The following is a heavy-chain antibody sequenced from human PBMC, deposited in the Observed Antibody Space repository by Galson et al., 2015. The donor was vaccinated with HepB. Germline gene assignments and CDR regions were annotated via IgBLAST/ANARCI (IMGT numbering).Heavy chain of an antibody. V-gene: IGHV1-69*13. CDR2: IIPIVGKA. Sequence: SVKVSCKASGGTFSSYAISWVRQAPGQGLEWMGGIIPIVGKANYAQKLQGRVTMTADESTSTAYMELSSLRSEDTAVYYCAREGSPMVQGGGDAFDIWGQGAMVTVSS. CDR3: AREGSPMVQGGGDAFDI. J-gene: IGHJ3*02. D-gene: IGHD3-10*01. CDR1: GGTFSSYA.